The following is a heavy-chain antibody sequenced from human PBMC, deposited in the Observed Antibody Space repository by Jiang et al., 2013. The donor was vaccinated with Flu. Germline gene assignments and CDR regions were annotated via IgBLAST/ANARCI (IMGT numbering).Heavy chain of an antibody. D-gene: IGHD3-10*01. CDR3: AHLYGSGTYYNKIDY. CDR2: IYWNDDK. J-gene: IGHJ4*02. V-gene: IGHV2-5*01. CDR1: GFSLSTSGVG. Sequence: LTCTFSGFSLSTSGVGXGWIRQPPGKALEWLSLIYWNDDKRYSPSLQSRLSITKGTSKNQVVLTMTNMDPVDTGTYYCAHLYGSGTYYNKIDYWGQGTLVTVSS.